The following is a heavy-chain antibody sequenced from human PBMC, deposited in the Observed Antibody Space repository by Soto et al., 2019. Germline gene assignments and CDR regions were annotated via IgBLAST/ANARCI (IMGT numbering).Heavy chain of an antibody. CDR2: ISAYNGNT. Sequence: ASVKVSFKASGYTFTSYGISWVRQAPGQGLEWMGWISAYNGNTNYAQKLQGRVTMTTDTSTSTAYMELRSLRSDDTAVYYCARRGSSWYLSGYYGMDVWGQGTTVTVSS. J-gene: IGHJ6*02. D-gene: IGHD6-13*01. CDR1: GYTFTSYG. CDR3: ARRGSSWYLSGYYGMDV. V-gene: IGHV1-18*04.